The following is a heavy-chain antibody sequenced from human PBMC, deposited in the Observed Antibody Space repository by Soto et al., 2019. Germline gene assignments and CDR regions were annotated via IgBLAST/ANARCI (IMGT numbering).Heavy chain of an antibody. CDR3: VRSSSSHYYFYGMDV. D-gene: IGHD6-19*01. Sequence: GESLKISCNGSGYSFTTYCIGLVLQMPGKGLEWMGIIYPGDSDTRYSPSFQGQVTISADKSISTAYLQWSSLKASDTAMYYCVRSSSSHYYFYGMDVWGQGTTVTVSS. CDR2: IYPGDSDT. V-gene: IGHV5-51*01. J-gene: IGHJ6*02. CDR1: GYSFTTYC.